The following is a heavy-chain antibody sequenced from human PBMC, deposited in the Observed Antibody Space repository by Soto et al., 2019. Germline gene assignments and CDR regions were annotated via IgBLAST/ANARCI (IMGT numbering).Heavy chain of an antibody. Sequence: ASVKVSCKASGGTFSSYTMSWVRQAPGQGLEWMGRIIPILGIANYAQKFQGRVTITADKSTSTAYMELSSLRSEDTAVYYCARDSLVVPPRYYYYYGMDVWGQGTTVTVSS. J-gene: IGHJ6*02. CDR2: IIPILGIA. CDR3: ARDSLVVPPRYYYYYGMDV. V-gene: IGHV1-69*04. CDR1: GGTFSSYT. D-gene: IGHD2-2*01.